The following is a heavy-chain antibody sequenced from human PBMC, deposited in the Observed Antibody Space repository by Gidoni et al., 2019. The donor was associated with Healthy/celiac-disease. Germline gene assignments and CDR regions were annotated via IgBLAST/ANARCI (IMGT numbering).Heavy chain of an antibody. CDR1: GFTFSRYS. J-gene: IGHJ6*02. CDR3: ARVYGDRPAWYYGMDV. V-gene: IGHV3-21*01. D-gene: IGHD4-17*01. CDR2: IGSSSSYI. Sequence: EVQLVESGGGLVKPGGSLRLSCAAPGFTFSRYSMNWVRQAPGKGLAWVSSIGSSSSYISYADAVKCRFTISGDNAKTSLYLQMNSLRAEDTAVYYCARVYGDRPAWYYGMDVWGQGTTVTVSS.